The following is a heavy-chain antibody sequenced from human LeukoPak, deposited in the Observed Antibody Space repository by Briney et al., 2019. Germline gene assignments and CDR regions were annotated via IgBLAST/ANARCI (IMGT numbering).Heavy chain of an antibody. CDR2: ISSSSSTI. V-gene: IGHV3-48*01. D-gene: IGHD3-3*01. CDR1: GFTFSSYS. J-gene: IGHJ4*02. CDR3: AGGGYDFWNGYRNYFDY. Sequence: PGGSLRLSCAASGFTFSSYSMNWVRQAPGKGLEWVSYISSSSSTIYYADSVKGRFTISRDNAKNSLYLQMNSLRAEDTAVYFCAGGGYDFWNGYRNYFDYWGQGTLVTVSS.